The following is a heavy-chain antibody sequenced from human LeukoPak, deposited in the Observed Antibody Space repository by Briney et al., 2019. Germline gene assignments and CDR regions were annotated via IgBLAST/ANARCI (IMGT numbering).Heavy chain of an antibody. Sequence: GESLKISCKGSGXRFTSYWIGWVRQMPGKGLEWMGIIYPGDSDTRYSPSFQGQVTISADKSISTAYLQWSSLKASDTAMYYCARITMVRGVITGAFDIWGQGTMVTVSS. CDR2: IYPGDSDT. J-gene: IGHJ3*02. V-gene: IGHV5-51*01. CDR1: GXRFTSYW. D-gene: IGHD3-10*01. CDR3: ARITMVRGVITGAFDI.